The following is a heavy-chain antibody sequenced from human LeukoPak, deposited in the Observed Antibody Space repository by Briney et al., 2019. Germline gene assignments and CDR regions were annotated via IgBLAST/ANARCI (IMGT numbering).Heavy chain of an antibody. CDR3: AGTIFGVLIYNWFDP. D-gene: IGHD3-3*01. Sequence: WIRQPPGKGLEWIGSFYYSGSTYYNPSLKSRVTISVDTSKNQFSLKLRSATAADTAVYYCAGTIFGVLIYNWFDPWGQGTLVTVSS. J-gene: IGHJ5*02. CDR2: FYYSGST. V-gene: IGHV4-39*01.